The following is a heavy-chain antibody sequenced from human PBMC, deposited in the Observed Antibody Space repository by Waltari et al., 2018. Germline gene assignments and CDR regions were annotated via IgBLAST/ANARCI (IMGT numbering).Heavy chain of an antibody. J-gene: IGHJ4*02. V-gene: IGHV3-66*02. CDR1: GFPVVRNP. CDR3: ARARDEETAMVYFDR. CDR2: IYDAGST. D-gene: IGHD5-18*01. Sequence: EVQLVESGGGLVHPGGSLRLSCAASGFPVVRNPLSWVRQAPGKGLEWVSLIYDAGSTYYPDSVRGRFTISRDNSKNTVHLQMNSLRVEDTAIYYCARARDEETAMVYFDRWGQGTLVSVSS.